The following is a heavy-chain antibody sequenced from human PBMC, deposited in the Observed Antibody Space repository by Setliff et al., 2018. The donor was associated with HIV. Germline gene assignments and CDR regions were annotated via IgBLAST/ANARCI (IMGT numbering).Heavy chain of an antibody. D-gene: IGHD3-16*02. V-gene: IGHV4-38-2*02. CDR1: GGSISSAYY. CDR2: IYHSGST. CDR3: ARVMAGSYDYVWGSYRYTGGFDY. J-gene: IGHJ4*02. Sequence: SETLSLTCNVSGGSISSAYYWGWIRQPPGKGLEWIGSIYHSGSTSYNPSLKSRVTISVDTSKNQFSLKLSSVTAADTAVYYCARVMAGSYDYVWGSYRYTGGFDYWGQGTLVTVSS.